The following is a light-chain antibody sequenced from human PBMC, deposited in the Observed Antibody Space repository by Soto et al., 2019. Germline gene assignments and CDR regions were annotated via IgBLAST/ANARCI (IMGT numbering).Light chain of an antibody. Sequence: EIVLTQSPGTLSLSPGERATLSCRASQSVSSSYLAWYQQKPGQAPRLLIYGASSRATGIPDRFSGSGSGTDFTLTIRRLEPESFSVYYCQQYCSSPWTFGQGTKVEIK. J-gene: IGKJ1*01. CDR3: QQYCSSPWT. CDR2: GAS. V-gene: IGKV3-20*01. CDR1: QSVSSSY.